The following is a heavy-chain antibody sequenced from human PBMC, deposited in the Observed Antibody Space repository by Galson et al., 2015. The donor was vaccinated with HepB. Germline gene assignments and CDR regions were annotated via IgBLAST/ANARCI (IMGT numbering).Heavy chain of an antibody. J-gene: IGHJ4*02. V-gene: IGHV3-74*01. Sequence: SLRLSCAASGFTFSSYWMHWVRQAPGKGLGWVSRINSDGRSTNYADSVKGRFTISRDNAKNTLYLQMNSLRAEDTAVYYCARDLEATFDYWGQGTLVTVSS. CDR2: INSDGRST. CDR1: GFTFSSYW. CDR3: ARDLEATFDY.